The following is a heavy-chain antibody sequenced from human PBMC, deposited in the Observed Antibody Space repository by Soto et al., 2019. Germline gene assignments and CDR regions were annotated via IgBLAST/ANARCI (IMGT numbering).Heavy chain of an antibody. V-gene: IGHV1-69*02. CDR1: GGTFSSYT. Sequence: QVQLVQSGAEVKKPGSSVKVSCKASGGTFSSYTISWVRQAPGQGLEWMGRIIPILGIANYAQKFQGRVTITADKSTSTAYMELSSLRSEDTAVYYCARQYDILTGYFDYWGQGTLVTVSS. CDR2: IIPILGIA. D-gene: IGHD3-9*01. J-gene: IGHJ4*02. CDR3: ARQYDILTGYFDY.